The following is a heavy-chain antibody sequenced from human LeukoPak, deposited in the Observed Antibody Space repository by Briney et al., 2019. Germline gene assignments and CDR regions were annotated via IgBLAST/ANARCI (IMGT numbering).Heavy chain of an antibody. CDR1: GFTFSSYG. J-gene: IGHJ4*02. CDR3: AKDFGSGWYYFDY. Sequence: GRSLRLSCAASGFTFSSYGMHWVRQAPGKGLEWVAAISWDGNNKYYADSVKGRFTISRDNSKNTLYLQMNSLRAEDTAVYYCAKDFGSGWYYFDYWGQGTLVPVSS. V-gene: IGHV3-30*18. D-gene: IGHD6-19*01. CDR2: ISWDGNNK.